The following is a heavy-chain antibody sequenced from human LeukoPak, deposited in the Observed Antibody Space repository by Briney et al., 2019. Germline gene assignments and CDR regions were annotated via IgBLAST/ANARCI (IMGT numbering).Heavy chain of an antibody. J-gene: IGHJ5*02. CDR2: INTNTGNP. CDR3: ARDQATSSYSNWFDP. V-gene: IGHV7-4-1*02. Sequence: VASVKVSCKASGYTFTNYAMNWVRQAPGQGLEWMGWINTNTGNPTYAQGFTGRFVFSLDTSVSTAYLQISSLKAEDTAVYYCARDQATSSYSNWFDPWGQGTLVTVSS. D-gene: IGHD1-26*01. CDR1: GYTFTNYA.